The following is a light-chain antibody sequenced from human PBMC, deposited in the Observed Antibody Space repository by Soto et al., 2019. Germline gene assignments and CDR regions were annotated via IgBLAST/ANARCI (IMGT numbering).Light chain of an antibody. V-gene: IGKV1-39*01. CDR1: QSISSY. J-gene: IGKJ2*01. CDR2: AAS. CDR3: QQSYSTPPYT. Sequence: DIQMTQSPSSLSASVGDRVTITCRARQSISSYLNWYQQKPGKAPKLLIYAASSLQSGVPSRFIGSASGTDFTLTISSVHPEDFATYYCQQSYSTPPYTFGQRTKLEIK.